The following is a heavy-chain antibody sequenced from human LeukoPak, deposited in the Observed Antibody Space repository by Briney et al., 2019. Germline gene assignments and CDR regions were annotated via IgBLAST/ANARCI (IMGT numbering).Heavy chain of an antibody. CDR3: ASVDTAMARIDY. J-gene: IGHJ4*02. CDR1: GGSFSGYY. V-gene: IGHV4-34*01. Sequence: SETLSLTCAVYGGSFSGYYWSWIRQSPGKGLEWIGEINHSGSTNYNPSLKSRVTISVDTSKNQFSLKLSSVTAADTAVYYCASVDTAMARIDYWGQGTLVNVSS. CDR2: INHSGST. D-gene: IGHD5-18*01.